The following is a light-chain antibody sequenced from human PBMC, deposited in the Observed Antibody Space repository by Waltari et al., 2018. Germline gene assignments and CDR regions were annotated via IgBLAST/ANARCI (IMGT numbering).Light chain of an antibody. Sequence: AIRMTQSPSSFSASIGDRVTITCRASQGVSSSFAWYQQKPGKAPKLLIFATSTLQSGVPSRFSGSGSGTEFTLTVSCLQSEDFATYYCQQYYSYPYTFGQGTKLEIK. CDR2: ATS. CDR1: QGVSSS. CDR3: QQYYSYPYT. J-gene: IGKJ2*01. V-gene: IGKV1-8*01.